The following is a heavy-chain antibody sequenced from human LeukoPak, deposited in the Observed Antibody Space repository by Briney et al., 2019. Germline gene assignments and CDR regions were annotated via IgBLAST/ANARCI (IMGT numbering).Heavy chain of an antibody. Sequence: GGSLRLSCAASGFTFSTYSMNWVRQAPGKGLEWVSSISSSSTYIYYADSVKGRFAISRDNAKNSLYLQMNSLRAEDTAVYYCARGDWFDPWGQGTLVTVSS. CDR2: ISSSSTYI. V-gene: IGHV3-21*01. CDR1: GFTFSTYS. CDR3: ARGDWFDP. J-gene: IGHJ5*02.